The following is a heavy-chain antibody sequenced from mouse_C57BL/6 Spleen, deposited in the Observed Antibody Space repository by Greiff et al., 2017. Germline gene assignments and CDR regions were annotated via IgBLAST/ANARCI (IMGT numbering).Heavy chain of an antibody. CDR2: IDPSDSYT. CDR1: GYTFTSYW. Sequence: QVQLQQPGAELVMPGASVKLSCKASGYTFTSYWMHWVKQRPGQGLEWIGEIDPSDSYTNYNQKFKGKSTLAVDKSSSTAYMQLSILTSEDSAVYYCASHYYGSSWFAYWGQGTLVTVSA. V-gene: IGHV1-69*01. CDR3: ASHYYGSSWFAY. D-gene: IGHD1-1*01. J-gene: IGHJ3*01.